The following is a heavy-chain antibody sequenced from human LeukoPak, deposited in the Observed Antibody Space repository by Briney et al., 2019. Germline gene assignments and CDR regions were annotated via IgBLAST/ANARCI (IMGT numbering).Heavy chain of an antibody. CDR3: ARRNAMDV. CDR1: GFTFSNYW. Sequence: GGSLRLSCAASGFTFSNYWMTWVRQAPGKGLEWVANINRDGSERYHVDSVKGRFTISRDDAKSSLYLQMNSLRAEDTAVYYCARRNAMDVWGQGTTVIVFS. CDR2: INRDGSER. V-gene: IGHV3-7*03. J-gene: IGHJ6*02.